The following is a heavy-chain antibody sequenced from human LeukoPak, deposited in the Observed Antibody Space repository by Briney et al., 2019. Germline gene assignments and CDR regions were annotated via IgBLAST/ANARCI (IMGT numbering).Heavy chain of an antibody. CDR2: INHSGST. V-gene: IGHV4-34*01. CDR1: GGSFSGYY. CDR3: ATSQAASHDF. J-gene: IGHJ4*02. Sequence: SETLSLTCAVYGGSFSGYYWSWIRQPPGKGLEWIGEINHSGSTNYNPSLKSRVTISVDTSKNQFSLKLSSVTAADTALYYCATSQAASHDFWGQGTLVTVSS. D-gene: IGHD2-15*01.